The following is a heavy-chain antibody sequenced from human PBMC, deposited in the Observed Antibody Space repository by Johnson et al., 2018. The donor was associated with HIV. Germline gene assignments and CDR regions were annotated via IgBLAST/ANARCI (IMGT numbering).Heavy chain of an antibody. J-gene: IGHJ3*02. D-gene: IGHD6-6*01. CDR3: AREGRGSSSGAFDI. V-gene: IGHV3-20*04. CDR1: GFTFDDYD. CDR2: INWNGGST. Sequence: VQLVESGGNVVRPGGSLRLSCAASGFTFDDYDMSWVRQAPGKGLEWVSGINWNGGSTYYANSVKGRFTISRDNSKNTLYLQMGSLRAEDMAVYYWAREGRGSSSGAFDIWGQGTMVTVSS.